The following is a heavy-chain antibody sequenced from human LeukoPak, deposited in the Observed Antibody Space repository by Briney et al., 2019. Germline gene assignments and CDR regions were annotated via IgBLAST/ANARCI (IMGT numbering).Heavy chain of an antibody. Sequence: GASVKVSCKASGYTFTSYGISWVRQAPGQGLEWMGWISAYNGNTNYAQRLQGRVTMTTDTSTSTAYMQLRGLISDDTAVYYCARAGDYVMGGDFDYWGQGTLVTVSS. J-gene: IGHJ4*02. D-gene: IGHD4-17*01. CDR2: ISAYNGNT. V-gene: IGHV1-18*01. CDR3: ARAGDYVMGGDFDY. CDR1: GYTFTSYG.